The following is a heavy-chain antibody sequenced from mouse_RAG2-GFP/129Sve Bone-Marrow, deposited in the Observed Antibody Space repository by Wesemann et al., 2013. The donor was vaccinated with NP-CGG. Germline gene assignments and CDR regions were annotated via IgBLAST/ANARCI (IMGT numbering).Heavy chain of an antibody. J-gene: IGHJ1*01. Sequence: GKRRPGQGLEWIGEINPSNGGTNFNEKFKSKATLTVDKSSSTAYMQLSSLTSEDSAVYYCTRRDYYGSRGSDWYFDVWGAGTTVTVSS. CDR3: TRRDYYGSRGSDWYFDV. CDR2: INPSNGGT. D-gene: IGHD1-1*01. V-gene: IGHV1S81*02.